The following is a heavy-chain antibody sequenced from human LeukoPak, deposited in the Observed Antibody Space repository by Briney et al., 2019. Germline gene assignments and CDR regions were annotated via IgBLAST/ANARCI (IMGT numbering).Heavy chain of an antibody. CDR3: ARDRTDYGGNSWPFDY. Sequence: SETLSLTCTVSGGSISSSSYYWGWIRQPPGKGLEWIGSIYYSGSTYYNPSLKSRVTISVDTSKNQFSLKLSSVTAADTAVYYCARDRTDYGGNSWPFDYWGQGTLVTVSS. V-gene: IGHV4-39*07. CDR2: IYYSGST. J-gene: IGHJ4*02. D-gene: IGHD4-23*01. CDR1: GGSISSSSYY.